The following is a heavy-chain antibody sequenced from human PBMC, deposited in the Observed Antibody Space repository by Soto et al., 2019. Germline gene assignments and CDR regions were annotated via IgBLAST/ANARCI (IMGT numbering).Heavy chain of an antibody. V-gene: IGHV3-30*04. Sequence: PGGSLRLSCAASGLTLRSYAMHWVRQAPGKGLEWVAVIWYDGSKKYYADSVKGRFTISRDNSKNTLYLQMNSLRAEDTAVYYCASQIDFDWLFPTYYYYGMDVWGQGTTVTVSS. CDR3: ASQIDFDWLFPTYYYYGMDV. D-gene: IGHD3-9*01. J-gene: IGHJ6*02. CDR2: IWYDGSKK. CDR1: GLTLRSYA.